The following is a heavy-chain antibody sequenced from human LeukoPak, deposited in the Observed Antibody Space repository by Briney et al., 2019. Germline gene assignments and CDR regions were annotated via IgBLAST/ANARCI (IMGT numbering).Heavy chain of an antibody. J-gene: IGHJ5*02. V-gene: IGHV1-18*01. CDR1: GYTFTSYG. D-gene: IGHD1-26*01. CDR2: ISAYNGNT. CDR3: ARAGRGDRDLVDWFDP. Sequence: ASVKVSCKASGYTFTSYGISWVRQAPGQGLEWMGWISAYNGNTNYAQKLQGRVTMTTDTSTSTAYMELRSLRSDDTAVYYCARAGRGDRDLVDWFDPWGQGTPVTVSS.